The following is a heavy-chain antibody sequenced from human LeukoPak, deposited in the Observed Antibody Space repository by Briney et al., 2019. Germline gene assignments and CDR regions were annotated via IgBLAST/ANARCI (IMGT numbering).Heavy chain of an antibody. V-gene: IGHV4-39*07. CDR2: VYYSGST. D-gene: IGHD3-3*01. J-gene: IGHJ4*02. Sequence: PSQTLSLTCTVSGGSISSSSYYWGWIRQPPGKGLEWIGSVYYSGSTYYNPSLKSRVTISVDTSKNQFSLKLSSVTAADTAVYYCARGLNDSWTGENYWGQGTLVTVSS. CDR1: GGSISSSSYY. CDR3: ARGLNDSWTGENY.